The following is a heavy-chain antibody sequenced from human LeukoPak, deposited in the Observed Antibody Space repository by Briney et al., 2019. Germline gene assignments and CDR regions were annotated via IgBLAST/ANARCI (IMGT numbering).Heavy chain of an antibody. D-gene: IGHD2-2*01. CDR3: TSPPLGYCSTTSCLQYFEQ. CDR2: ISSSGSII. V-gene: IGHV3-11*04. CDR1: GFTFSDYY. J-gene: IGHJ1*01. Sequence: PGGSLRLSCAASGFTFSDYYMSWIRQAPGKGLEWVSYISSSGSIIDYADSVRGRFTISRDNAKSSLYLQMNSLRAEDTAVYYCTSPPLGYCSTTSCLQYFEQWGQGTLVTVSS.